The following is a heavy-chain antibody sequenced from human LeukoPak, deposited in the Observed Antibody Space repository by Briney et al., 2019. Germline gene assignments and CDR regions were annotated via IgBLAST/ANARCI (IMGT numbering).Heavy chain of an antibody. D-gene: IGHD4-11*01. CDR1: GFTFSSYA. CDR3: ARAMTTDNWFDP. CDR2: ISYDGSNK. Sequence: GGSLRLSCAASGFTFSSYAMRWVRQAPGKGLERVAVISYDGSNKYYADSVKGRFTISRDNSKNTLYLQMNSLRAEDTAVYYCARAMTTDNWFDPWGQGTLVTVSS. V-gene: IGHV3-30*04. J-gene: IGHJ5*02.